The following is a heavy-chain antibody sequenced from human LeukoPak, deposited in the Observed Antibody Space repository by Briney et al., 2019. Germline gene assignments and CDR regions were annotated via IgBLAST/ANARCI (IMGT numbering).Heavy chain of an antibody. CDR1: GYTYTSYW. D-gene: IGHD6-13*01. CDR2: INPDDGSI. J-gene: IGHJ4*02. Sequence: ASVKVSCKASGYTYTSYWIQWVRQAPGQGLEWMGLINPDDGSIAYAHRFQGRVIMTRDTSTSTAYMDLSSLRSEDTAVYHCARAPRNSSTMLDFWGQGTLVTISS. CDR3: ARAPRNSSTMLDF. V-gene: IGHV1-46*01.